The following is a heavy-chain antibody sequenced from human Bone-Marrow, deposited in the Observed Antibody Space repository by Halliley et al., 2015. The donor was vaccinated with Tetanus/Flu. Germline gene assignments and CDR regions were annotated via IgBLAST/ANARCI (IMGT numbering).Heavy chain of an antibody. J-gene: IGHJ2*01. CDR3: AKEPSRNNSWSPES. V-gene: IGHV3-23*01. CDR2: ISGSGDST. D-gene: IGHD1-20*01. Sequence: SLRLSCAASGFTFSHYAMSWVRQAPGKGLEWVSTISGSGDSTYYADSVKGRFTISRDNSKSTLYVQMSRLRGDDTAVYFCAKEPSRNNSWSPESGGRGPRLPVSS. CDR1: GFTFSHYA.